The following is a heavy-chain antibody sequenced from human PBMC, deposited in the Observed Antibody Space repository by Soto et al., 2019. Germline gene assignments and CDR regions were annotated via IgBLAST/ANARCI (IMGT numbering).Heavy chain of an antibody. J-gene: IGHJ3*02. CDR2: FRASGDDGTT. CDR3: AKDDRVITSGDAFDI. D-gene: IGHD3-3*01. V-gene: IGHV3-23*01. Sequence: EVQLLESGGGLVQPGGSLRLSCVASGFTFSSYSMSWVRQAPGKGLEWVSGFRASGDDGTTYYAASVKGRFTVSRDNSENTLYLQMNSLRAEDTALYYCAKDDRVITSGDAFDIWGQGTMVTVSS. CDR1: GFTFSSYS.